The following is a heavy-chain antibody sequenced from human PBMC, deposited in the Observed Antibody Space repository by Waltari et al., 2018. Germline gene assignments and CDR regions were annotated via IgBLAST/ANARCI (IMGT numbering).Heavy chain of an antibody. J-gene: IGHJ5*02. CDR3: ARAFDYGDENWFDP. V-gene: IGHV3-21*01. CDR2: ISSSSSYI. D-gene: IGHD4-17*01. CDR1: GFTLSSYS. Sequence: EVQLVESGGGLVKPGGSLRLSCAASGFTLSSYSMTWVRQAPGKGLEWVSSISSSSSYIYYADSVKGRFTISRDNAKNSLYLQMNSLRAEDTAVYYCARAFDYGDENWFDPWGQGTLVTVSS.